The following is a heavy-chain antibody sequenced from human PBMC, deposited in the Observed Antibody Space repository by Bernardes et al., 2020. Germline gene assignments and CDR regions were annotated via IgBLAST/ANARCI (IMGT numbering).Heavy chain of an antibody. Sequence: GGSLRLSCAASGFTFSSHSMNWVRQAPGKGLEWVSYISSGSSTIYYADSVKGRFTISRDNAKNSLYLQMSSLRDEDTAVYFCVRDPEEERWLGTYYYDYWGQGTLVSVSS. V-gene: IGHV3-48*02. CDR2: ISSGSSTI. CDR1: GFTFSSHS. D-gene: IGHD3-10*01. J-gene: IGHJ4*02. CDR3: VRDPEEERWLGTYYYDY.